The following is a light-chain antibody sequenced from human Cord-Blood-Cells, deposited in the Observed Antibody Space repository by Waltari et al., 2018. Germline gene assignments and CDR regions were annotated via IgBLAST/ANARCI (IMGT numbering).Light chain of an antibody. CDR3: QQYGSSWT. Sequence: EIVLTQSPGTLSLSPGERATLSCRASQSVSSSYLAWYQQKPGQAPRLLIYGSASRATGIPDRCSGSGSGTDFTLTISRLDPEDCAVYYCQQYGSSWTFGQGTKVEIK. J-gene: IGKJ1*01. CDR1: QSVSSSY. CDR2: GSA. V-gene: IGKV3-20*01.